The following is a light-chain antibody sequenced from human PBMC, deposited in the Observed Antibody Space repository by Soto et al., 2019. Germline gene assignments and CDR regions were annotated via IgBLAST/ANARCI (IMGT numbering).Light chain of an antibody. Sequence: DIQMTQSPSTLSASVGDRITITCRARQSIGRWLAWYQQKAGRAPKLLIYDASTLQSGVPSRFSGSGSGTDFTLTITSLHPDDFATYYCQQYDTKVTFGGGTKVEIK. CDR1: QSIGRW. J-gene: IGKJ4*01. CDR2: DAS. CDR3: QQYDTKVT. V-gene: IGKV1-5*01.